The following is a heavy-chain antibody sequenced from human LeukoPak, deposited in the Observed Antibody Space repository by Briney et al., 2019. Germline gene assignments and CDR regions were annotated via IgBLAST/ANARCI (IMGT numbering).Heavy chain of an antibody. CDR1: GYTFTDYY. Sequence: GASVKVSCEASGYTFTDYYMHWVRQAPGQGLEWMGWINPNSGGTNYAQKFQGRVTMTRDTSISTAYMELSRLRSDDTAVYYCARMVDGDYGSDYWGQGTLVTVSS. D-gene: IGHD4-17*01. CDR2: INPNSGGT. CDR3: ARMVDGDYGSDY. J-gene: IGHJ4*02. V-gene: IGHV1-2*02.